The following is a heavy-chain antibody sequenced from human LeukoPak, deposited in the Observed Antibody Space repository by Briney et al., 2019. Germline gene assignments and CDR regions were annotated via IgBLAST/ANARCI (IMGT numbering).Heavy chain of an antibody. V-gene: IGHV3-74*01. CDR1: GFTLSTYW. J-gene: IGHJ4*02. CDR2: INGDGTQT. Sequence: GGSLRLSCAASGFTLSTYWMHWVRQPPGKGLVWVSRINGDGTQTNYADSVKGRFTVSRDNAKNTLYLQMNSLRADDTAVYFCIRDLRDHDYWGQGALVTVSS. CDR3: IRDLRDHDY.